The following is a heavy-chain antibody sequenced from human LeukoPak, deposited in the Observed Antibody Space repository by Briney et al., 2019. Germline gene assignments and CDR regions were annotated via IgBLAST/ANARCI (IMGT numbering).Heavy chain of an antibody. D-gene: IGHD6-13*01. Sequence: PSETLSLTCTVSGGSISSYYWSWIRQPPGKGLEWIGYIYYSGSTNYNPSLKSRVTISVDTSKNQFSLKLSSVTAADTAVYYCARHPVSSNWYPYFQHWGQGTLVTVSS. J-gene: IGHJ1*01. CDR3: ARHPVSSNWYPYFQH. CDR2: IYYSGST. V-gene: IGHV4-59*08. CDR1: GGSISSYY.